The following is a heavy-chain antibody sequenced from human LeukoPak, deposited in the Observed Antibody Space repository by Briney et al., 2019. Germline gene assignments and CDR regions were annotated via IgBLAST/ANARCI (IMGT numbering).Heavy chain of an antibody. J-gene: IGHJ6*04. CDR1: GFTFSSYA. V-gene: IGHV3-23*01. CDR3: AKDFSSQSIAVAGRPYYYYYGMDV. CDR2: ISGSGGST. Sequence: GGSLRLSCAASGFTFSSYAMSWVRQAPGKGLEWVSAISGSGGSTYYADSVKGRFTISRDDSKNTLYLQMNSLRAEDTAVYYCAKDFSSQSIAVAGRPYYYYYGMDVWGKGTTVTVSS. D-gene: IGHD6-19*01.